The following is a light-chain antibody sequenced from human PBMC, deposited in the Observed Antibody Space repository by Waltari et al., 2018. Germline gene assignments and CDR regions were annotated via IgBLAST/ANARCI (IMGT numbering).Light chain of an antibody. CDR2: GDN. CDR3: DSWDSSHSHGL. CDR1: SLKTYY. J-gene: IGLJ2*01. V-gene: IGLV3-19*01. Sequence: SSELTQDPAVSVALGQTVRITCQGDSLKTYYPSWYQQKQGQAPVLVLYGDNKRPSGIPDRFSGSTSGNTASLTITGTQVEDEADYYCDSWDSSHSHGLFAGGTRLTVL.